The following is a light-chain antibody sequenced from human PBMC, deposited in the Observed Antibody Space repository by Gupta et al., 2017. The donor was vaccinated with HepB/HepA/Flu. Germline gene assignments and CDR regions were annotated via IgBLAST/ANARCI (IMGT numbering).Light chain of an antibody. CDR1: NPNIGNNN. CDR2: SNN. Sequence: QSVLTQPPSASGTPGQRVTISCSGSNPNIGNNNVNWYQQRPGTAPKLLIYSNNQRPSGVPDRFSGSKSGTSASLAISGLQSEDEADYYCAAWDDSLNGVIFGGGTKVTVL. V-gene: IGLV1-44*01. J-gene: IGLJ2*01. CDR3: AAWDDSLNGVI.